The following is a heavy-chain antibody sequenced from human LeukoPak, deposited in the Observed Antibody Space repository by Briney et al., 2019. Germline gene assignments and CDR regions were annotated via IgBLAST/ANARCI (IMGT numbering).Heavy chain of an antibody. D-gene: IGHD4-17*01. CDR1: GFTFSSYG. V-gene: IGHV3-30*19. CDR3: ARRSNYIDYYFEY. J-gene: IGHJ4*02. CDR2: ISYDGSNK. Sequence: GGSLRLSCAAPGFTFSSYGMHWVRQAPGKGLEWVAVISYDGSNKYYADSVQGRFTISRDNSKNTLYLQMSSLRAEDTAVYYCARRSNYIDYYFEYWGQGTLVTVSS.